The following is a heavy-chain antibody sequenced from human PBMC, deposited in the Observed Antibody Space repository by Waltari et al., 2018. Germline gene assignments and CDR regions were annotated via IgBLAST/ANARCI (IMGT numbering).Heavy chain of an antibody. CDR2: YSGK. J-gene: IGHJ4*02. Sequence: QVQLQESGPGLVKPSETLSLTCTVFGGSISGYYWSWIRQPPGKGLEWIGYSGKKYNPSLKSRVTISLDTSKNQFSLTLNSMTAADAAVYYCVRSYTVTTNPIAVYWGQGILVTVSS. CDR3: VRSYTVTTNPIAVY. CDR1: GGSISGYY. D-gene: IGHD4-17*01. V-gene: IGHV4-59*01.